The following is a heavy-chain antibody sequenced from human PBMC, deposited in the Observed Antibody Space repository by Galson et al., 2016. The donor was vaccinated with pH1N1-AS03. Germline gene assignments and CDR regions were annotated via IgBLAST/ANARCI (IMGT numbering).Heavy chain of an antibody. D-gene: IGHD6-19*01. Sequence: SLRLSCAASGFTFSSYWMMWVRQAPGKGLEWVANINQHGGEKYYTDSVKGRFTISRDNTQNSLYLQMDSLRADDTAVYFCARMQWLGPHYRFNSWGQGTLVTVSS. CDR3: ARMQWLGPHYRFNS. J-gene: IGHJ5*01. CDR2: INQHGGEK. CDR1: GFTFSSYW. V-gene: IGHV3-7*03.